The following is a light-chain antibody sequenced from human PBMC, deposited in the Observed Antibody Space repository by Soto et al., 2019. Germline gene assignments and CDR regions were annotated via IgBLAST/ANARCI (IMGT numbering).Light chain of an antibody. Sequence: QTVVTQEPSLTVSPGGTVTLTCASSTGAVTSGNYPSWFQQKPGQAPRTLIYTTNDKHSWTPARFSGSLLGDKAALTLSGVQPEDEVEYYCLLYYGSAQLVFGGGTKLTVL. CDR3: LLYYGSAQLV. CDR2: TTN. CDR1: TGAVTSGNY. V-gene: IGLV7-43*01. J-gene: IGLJ3*02.